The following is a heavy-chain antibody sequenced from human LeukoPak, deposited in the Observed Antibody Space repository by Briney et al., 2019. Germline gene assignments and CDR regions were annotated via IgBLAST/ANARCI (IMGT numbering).Heavy chain of an antibody. CDR3: ARGRTNYYGSGSSCFDY. CDR2: INPSGGST. D-gene: IGHD3-10*01. V-gene: IGHV1-46*01. CDR1: GYTFTSYY. Sequence: GASVKVSCKASGYTFTSYYMHWVRQAPGQGLEWMVIINPSGGSTSYAQKFQGRVTMTRDTSTSTVYMELSSLRSEDTAVYYCARGRTNYYGSGSSCFDYWGQGTLVTVSS. J-gene: IGHJ4*02.